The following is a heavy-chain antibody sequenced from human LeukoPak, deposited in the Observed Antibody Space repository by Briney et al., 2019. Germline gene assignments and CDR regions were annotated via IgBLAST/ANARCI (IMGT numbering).Heavy chain of an antibody. CDR3: AREVEMATIWD. J-gene: IGHJ4*02. V-gene: IGHV3-33*01. D-gene: IGHD5-24*01. CDR2: IWYDGSSK. Sequence: PGGSLRLSCAASGFTFSSYGMHWVRQAPGKGLEWVAVIWYDGSSKYYADSVKGRFTISRDNSKNTLYLQMNSLRAEDTAVYYCAREVEMATIWDWGQGTLVTVSS. CDR1: GFTFSSYG.